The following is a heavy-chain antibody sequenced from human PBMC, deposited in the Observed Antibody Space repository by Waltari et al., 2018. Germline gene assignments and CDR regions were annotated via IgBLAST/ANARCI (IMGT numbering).Heavy chain of an antibody. CDR2: IYSGGST. Sequence: EVQLVESGGGLIQPGGSLRLSCAASGFTVSSNYMSWVRQAPGKGLEWVSVIYSGGSTYYADSVKGRFAISRDNSKNTLYLQMNSLRAEDTAVYYCARVLRGGGDCFDYWGQGTLVTVSS. V-gene: IGHV3-53*01. CDR1: GFTVSSNY. J-gene: IGHJ4*02. D-gene: IGHD2-21*01. CDR3: ARVLRGGGDCFDY.